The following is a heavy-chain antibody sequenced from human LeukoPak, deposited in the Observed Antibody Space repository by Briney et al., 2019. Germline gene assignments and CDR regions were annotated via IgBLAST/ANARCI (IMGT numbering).Heavy chain of an antibody. D-gene: IGHD2-8*02. J-gene: IGHJ5*02. V-gene: IGHV4-59*01. CDR1: GGSIGNYY. CDR2: VYYTGST. Sequence: SETLSLTCTVSGGSIGNYYWSWIRQTPGKGLEWIGYVYYTGSTNYNPSLQSRVRLSVDTSRNQFSLKLNSLTAADTAVYYCARHTGGSARGCFDPWGQGTLVTVSS. CDR3: ARHTGGSARGCFDP.